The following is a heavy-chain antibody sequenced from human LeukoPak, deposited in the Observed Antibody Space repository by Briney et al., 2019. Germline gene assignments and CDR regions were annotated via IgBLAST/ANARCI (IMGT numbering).Heavy chain of an antibody. CDR2: ISYSGNT. CDR1: AGSISSYY. CDR3: ARDQDLFDF. D-gene: IGHD3-3*01. J-gene: IGHJ4*02. Sequence: PSETLSLTCTVSAGSISSYYWSWIRQPPGKGLEWIWFISYSGNTNYSPSLKSRVTISVDTSKNQFSLKLSSVTAADTAVYYCARDQDLFDFSRQGTLVTVSS. V-gene: IGHV4-59*01.